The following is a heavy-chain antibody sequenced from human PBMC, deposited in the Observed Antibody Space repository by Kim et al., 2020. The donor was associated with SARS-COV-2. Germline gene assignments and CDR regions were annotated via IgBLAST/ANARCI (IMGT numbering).Heavy chain of an antibody. Sequence: GGSLRLSCAASGFTFSSYGMHWVRQAPGKGLEWVAVISSDGSNKYYADSVKGRFTISRDNSKNTLFLQMNSLRAEDTAVYYCANGCSSTIFCYYYYMDVWGKGTTVTVSS. CDR3: ANGCSSTIFCYYYYMDV. J-gene: IGHJ6*03. CDR1: GFTFSSYG. CDR2: ISSDGSNK. V-gene: IGHV3-30*18. D-gene: IGHD2-2*01.